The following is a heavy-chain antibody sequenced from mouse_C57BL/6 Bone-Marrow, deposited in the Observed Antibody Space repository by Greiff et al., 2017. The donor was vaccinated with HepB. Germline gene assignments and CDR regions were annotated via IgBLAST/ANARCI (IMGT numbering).Heavy chain of an antibody. V-gene: IGHV1-63*01. J-gene: IGHJ1*03. D-gene: IGHD2-5*01. CDR1: GYTFTNYW. Sequence: QVQLLQSGAELVRPGTSVKMSCTASGYTFTNYWIGWVRQRPGHGLEWIGDICHGGGYTNYNEKFKGKSTMTEDKSANTTYMQYSSLTSEDSTIYYGARWASNYHWCLDVWGTGTTVTVSS. CDR2: ICHGGGYT. CDR3: ARWASNYHWCLDV.